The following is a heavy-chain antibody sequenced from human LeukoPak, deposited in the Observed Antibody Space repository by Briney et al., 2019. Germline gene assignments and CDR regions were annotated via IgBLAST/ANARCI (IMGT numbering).Heavy chain of an antibody. J-gene: IGHJ6*04. CDR2: INPNSGCT. Sequence: GASVKVSCEASGYTFTGFYIRWVRQAPGQGLEWMAWINPNSGCTNYAQKFQGRVTVTRDTSISTAYMELSRLSSDDTAVYYCAKYNGYDGYYYAMCVWGKVATVTVSS. CDR1: GYTFTGFY. V-gene: IGHV1-2*02. CDR3: AKYNGYDGYYYAMCV. D-gene: IGHD5-12*01.